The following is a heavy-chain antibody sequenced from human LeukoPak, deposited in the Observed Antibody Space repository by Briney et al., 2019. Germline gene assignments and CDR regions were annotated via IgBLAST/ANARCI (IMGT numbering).Heavy chain of an antibody. J-gene: IGHJ5*02. V-gene: IGHV1-2*02. Sequence: ASVKVSCKASGYTFTGYYMHWVRQAPGQGLEWMGWINPNSGGTNYAQKFQGRVTMTRDTSISTAYMELSRLRSDDTAVYYCAREELRYFDWLLYNKPGNWSDPWGQGTLVTVSS. D-gene: IGHD3-9*01. CDR2: INPNSGGT. CDR3: AREELRYFDWLLYNKPGNWSDP. CDR1: GYTFTGYY.